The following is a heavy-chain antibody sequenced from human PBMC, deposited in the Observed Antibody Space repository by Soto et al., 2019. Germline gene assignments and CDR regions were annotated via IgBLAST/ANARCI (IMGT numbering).Heavy chain of an antibody. CDR3: VRSEATALDY. J-gene: IGHJ4*02. CDR2: AHHSGRT. V-gene: IGHV4-4*02. CDR1: GDSMSSSNW. Sequence: QVQLQESGPGLVKPSGTLSLTCTVSGDSMSSSNWWNWVRQPPGKGLEWIGEAHHSGRTKYNPSLKSRVTISVDRSLSSFSLKLASVTAADTAVYYCVRSEATALDYWGQGTLVTVSS.